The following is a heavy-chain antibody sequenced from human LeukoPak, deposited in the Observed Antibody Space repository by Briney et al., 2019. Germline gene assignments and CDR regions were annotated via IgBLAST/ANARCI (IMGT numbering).Heavy chain of an antibody. V-gene: IGHV4-59*01. CDR2: IYYSGST. D-gene: IGHD3-9*01. CDR3: ARGRYDILTGYSILPPLYYFDY. CDR1: GGSFSGYY. J-gene: IGHJ4*02. Sequence: SETLSLTCAVYGGSFSGYYWSWIRQPPGKGLEWIGYIYYSGSTNYNPSLKSRVTISVDTSKNQFSLKLSSVTAADTAVYYCARGRYDILTGYSILPPLYYFDYWGQGTLVTVSS.